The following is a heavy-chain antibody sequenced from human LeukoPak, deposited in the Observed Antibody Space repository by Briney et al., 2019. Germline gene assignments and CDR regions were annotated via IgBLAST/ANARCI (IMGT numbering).Heavy chain of an antibody. D-gene: IGHD3-3*01. J-gene: IGHJ6*02. CDR3: ARDASFAVEDTMDV. Sequence: GRSLRLSCAVSGLTLSSYATHWVRHPPGKGREWVAVVSNDGSNKYDAITVKGRFTICRDKSENTLHLQMNSVRAEDTAIYYGARDASFAVEDTMDVWGQGTLVTVSS. V-gene: IGHV3-30*04. CDR2: VSNDGSNK. CDR1: GLTLSSYA.